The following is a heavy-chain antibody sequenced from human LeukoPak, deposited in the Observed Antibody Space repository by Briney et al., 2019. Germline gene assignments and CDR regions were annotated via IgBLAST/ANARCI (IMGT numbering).Heavy chain of an antibody. CDR1: GFTFSSYS. CDR3: ARAFLFCSGGSCPSRFDP. V-gene: IGHV3-48*04. D-gene: IGHD2-15*01. CDR2: ISSSGSTI. J-gene: IGHJ5*02. Sequence: GESLRLSCAASGFTFSSYSMNWVRQAPGKGLEWVSYISSSGSTIYYADSVKGRFTISRDNAKNSLYLQMNSLRAEDTAVYYCARAFLFCSGGSCPSRFDPWGQGTLVTVSS.